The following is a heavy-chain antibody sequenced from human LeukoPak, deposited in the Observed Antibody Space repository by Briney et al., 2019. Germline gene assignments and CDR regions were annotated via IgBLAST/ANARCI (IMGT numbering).Heavy chain of an antibody. CDR1: GGTFSSYA. Sequence: ASVKVSCRASGGTFSSYAISWVRQAPGQGLEWMGGIIPIFGTANYAQKFQGRVTIITDESTSTAYMELSSLRSEDTAVYYCASSSTPDTAMVPPYYYYMDVWGKGTTVTVSS. D-gene: IGHD5-18*01. CDR3: ASSSTPDTAMVPPYYYYMDV. CDR2: IIPIFGTA. J-gene: IGHJ6*03. V-gene: IGHV1-69*05.